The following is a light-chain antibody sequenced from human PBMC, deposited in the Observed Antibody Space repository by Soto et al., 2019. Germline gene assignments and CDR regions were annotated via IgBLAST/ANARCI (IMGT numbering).Light chain of an antibody. V-gene: IGKV1-5*01. CDR2: DAS. Sequence: DIEITQSPSTLSASVGDRLTITWRASQSISSWLAWYQQKPGEAPKLLIYDASSLESGVPSRFSGSGSGTEFTLTISSLQPDDFASYYCQQYNNWHLITFGQGTRLEIK. J-gene: IGKJ5*01. CDR1: QSISSW. CDR3: QQYNNWHLIT.